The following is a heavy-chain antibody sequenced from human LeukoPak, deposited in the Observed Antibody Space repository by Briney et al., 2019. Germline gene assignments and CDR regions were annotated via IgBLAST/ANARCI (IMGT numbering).Heavy chain of an antibody. CDR1: GGSISSGGYS. V-gene: IGHV4-30-2*01. Sequence: SETLSLTCAVSGGSISSGGYSWSWIRQPPGKGLEWIGYIYHSGSTNYNPSLKSRVTISVDTSKNQFSLKLSSVTAADTAVYYCARGKRSRPNRRGYYYYGMDVWGQGTTVTVSS. J-gene: IGHJ6*02. CDR3: ARGKRSRPNRRGYYYYGMDV. CDR2: IYHSGST. D-gene: IGHD1-14*01.